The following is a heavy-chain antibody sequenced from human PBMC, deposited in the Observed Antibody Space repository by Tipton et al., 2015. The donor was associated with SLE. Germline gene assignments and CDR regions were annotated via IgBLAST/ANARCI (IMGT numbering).Heavy chain of an antibody. Sequence: LRLSCTVSGGSISSGDYFWSWIRQHPGKGLEWIGYIFYTGSTYYNPSLKSRLTISVDTSKNEFSLALSSVTAADTAMYFCARERDCGSDCFGSYYYYMDVWGQGTLVTVSS. J-gene: IGHJ6*03. CDR2: IFYTGST. CDR3: ARERDCGSDCFGSYYYYMDV. V-gene: IGHV4-31*02. D-gene: IGHD2-21*01. CDR1: GGSISSGDYF.